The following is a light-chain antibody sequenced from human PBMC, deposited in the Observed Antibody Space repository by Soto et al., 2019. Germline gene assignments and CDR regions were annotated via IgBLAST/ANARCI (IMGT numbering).Light chain of an antibody. Sequence: SYGLTQPPSVSVAPGQTARISCWGNDIASKSVHWSQQKPGQAPVLVVYDDNDRPSGIPERLSGSNSGDTATLTISRVEAGDEADYYCQVWDSSSDHYVFGSGTKVTVL. CDR3: QVWDSSSDHYV. V-gene: IGLV3-21*02. CDR2: DDN. CDR1: DIASKS. J-gene: IGLJ1*01.